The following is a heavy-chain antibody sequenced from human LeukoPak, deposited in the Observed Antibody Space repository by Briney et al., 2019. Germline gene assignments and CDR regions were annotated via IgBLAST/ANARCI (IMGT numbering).Heavy chain of an antibody. V-gene: IGHV4-31*03. J-gene: IGHJ4*02. D-gene: IGHD3-16*02. CDR1: GGSISSGGYY. Sequence: SETLSLTCTVSGGSISSGGYYWSWIRQHPGKGLEGIRFTYYSGSTYYNPSLKSRVTFSVDTSKNQFSLKLSSVNAADTAVYYCARAVYDYIWGSYRFDYWGQGTLVTVSS. CDR2: TYYSGST. CDR3: ARAVYDYIWGSYRFDY.